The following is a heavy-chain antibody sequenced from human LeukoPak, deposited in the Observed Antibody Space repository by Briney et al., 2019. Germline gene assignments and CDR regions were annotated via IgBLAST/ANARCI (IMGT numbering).Heavy chain of an antibody. CDR2: IYSTGST. CDR3: ARQVDVGCSSISCYGHGAFDI. V-gene: IGHV4-4*07. CDR1: DGSISSYY. Sequence: SETLSLTCTVSDGSISSYYWSWIRQPAGKGLEWIGRIYSTGSTNYNPSLKSRVTMSVDTSKNQFSLTLSSVTAADTAVYYCARQVDVGCSSISCYGHGAFDIWGQGTVVTVSS. D-gene: IGHD2-2*01. J-gene: IGHJ3*02.